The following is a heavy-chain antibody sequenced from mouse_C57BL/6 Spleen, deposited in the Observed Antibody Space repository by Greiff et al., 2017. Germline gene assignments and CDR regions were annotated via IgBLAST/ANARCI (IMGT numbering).Heavy chain of an antibody. Sequence: VQLQQPGAELARPGASVKMSCKASGYTFTSYTMHWVKPRPGQGLEWIGYFNPSRGYTKYNQKFKDKATLTADKSSSTAYMQLSSLTSENSAVYYCARGYSNYEDYAMDYWGQGTSVTVSS. CDR2: FNPSRGYT. J-gene: IGHJ4*01. D-gene: IGHD2-5*01. V-gene: IGHV1-4*01. CDR3: ARGYSNYEDYAMDY. CDR1: GYTFTSYT.